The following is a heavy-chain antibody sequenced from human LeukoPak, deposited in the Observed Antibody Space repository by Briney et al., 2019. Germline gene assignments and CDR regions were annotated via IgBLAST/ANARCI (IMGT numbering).Heavy chain of an antibody. Sequence: SVKVSCKASGYTFISYGITWVRQAPGQGLEWMGRIIPILGIANYAQKFQGRVTITADKSTSTAYMELSSLRSEDTAVYYCARAPTGDPLLDYWGQGTLVTVSS. J-gene: IGHJ4*02. CDR3: ARAPTGDPLLDY. CDR2: IIPILGIA. CDR1: GYTFISYG. V-gene: IGHV1-69*04.